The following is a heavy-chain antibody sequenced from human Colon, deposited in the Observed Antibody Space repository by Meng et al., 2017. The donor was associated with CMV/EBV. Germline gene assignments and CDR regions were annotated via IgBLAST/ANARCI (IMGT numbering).Heavy chain of an antibody. Sequence: GESLKISCEASEFRFISYDMGWVRQAPGKGLEWISYISSGGNTIYYADSVKGRFIISRDNDKNSLSLEMSGLRAEDTAVYYCATLQLDRRINYGVDVWGQGTTVTVSS. CDR3: ATLQLDRRINYGVDV. CDR2: ISSGGNTI. V-gene: IGHV3-48*03. CDR1: EFRFISYD. J-gene: IGHJ6*02. D-gene: IGHD1-1*01.